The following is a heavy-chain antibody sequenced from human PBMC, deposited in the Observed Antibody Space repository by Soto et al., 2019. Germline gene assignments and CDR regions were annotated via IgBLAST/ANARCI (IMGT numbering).Heavy chain of an antibody. CDR3: APYGSGSYKPTTFDY. CDR2: IYYSGST. J-gene: IGHJ4*02. D-gene: IGHD3-10*01. CDR1: GGSISSGGYY. V-gene: IGHV4-31*03. Sequence: QVQLQESGPGLVKPSQTLSLTCTVSGGSISSGGYYWSWIRQHPGKGLEWIGYIYYSGSTYYNPSPKSRVTISVDTSKNQFSLKLSSVTAADTAVYYCAPYGSGSYKPTTFDYWGQGTLVTVSS.